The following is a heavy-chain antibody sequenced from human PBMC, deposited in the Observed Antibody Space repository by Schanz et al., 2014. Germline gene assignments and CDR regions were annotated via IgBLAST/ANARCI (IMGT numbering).Heavy chain of an antibody. D-gene: IGHD4-17*01. CDR2: ISYDGSDK. CDR3: AKDRGGDYEVSYYYGMDV. CDR1: GFTFSNYG. Sequence: VLLVESGGGLVQPGGSLRLSCAASGFTFSNYGMHWVRQAPGKGLEWVAVISYDGSDKFYADSVKGRFTISRDNSNNTLSLQMNSLRNEDTAVYYCAKDRGGDYEVSYYYGMDVWGQGTTVTVSS. J-gene: IGHJ6*02. V-gene: IGHV3-30*18.